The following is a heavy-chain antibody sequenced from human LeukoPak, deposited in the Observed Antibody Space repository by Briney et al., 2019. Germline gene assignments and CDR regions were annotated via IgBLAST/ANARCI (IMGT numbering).Heavy chain of an antibody. CDR2: IYYSGST. CDR1: GGSISNVDYY. V-gene: IGHV4-31*03. J-gene: IGHJ4*02. Sequence: SETLSLTCTVSGGSISNVDYYWSWIRQHPGKGLEWIGYIYYSGSTYYNPSLKSRVTISVDTSKNQFSLKLSSVTAADTAVYYCARATAYYYGSGSYQFALDYWGQGTLVTVSS. D-gene: IGHD3-10*01. CDR3: ARATAYYYGSGSYQFALDY.